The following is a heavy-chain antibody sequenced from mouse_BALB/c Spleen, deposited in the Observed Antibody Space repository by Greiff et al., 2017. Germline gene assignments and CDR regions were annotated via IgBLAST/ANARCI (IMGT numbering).Heavy chain of an antibody. J-gene: IGHJ3*01. D-gene: IGHD1-1*01. CDR3: VGGYYGSSYAWFAY. Sequence: EVQLVESGGGLVKPGGSLKLSCAASGFTFSDYYMYWVRQTPEKRLEWVATISDGGSYTYYPDSVKGRFTISRDNAKNNLYLQMSSLKSEDTAMYYCVGGYYGSSYAWFAYWGQGTLVTVSA. CDR1: GFTFSDYY. V-gene: IGHV5-4*02. CDR2: ISDGGSYT.